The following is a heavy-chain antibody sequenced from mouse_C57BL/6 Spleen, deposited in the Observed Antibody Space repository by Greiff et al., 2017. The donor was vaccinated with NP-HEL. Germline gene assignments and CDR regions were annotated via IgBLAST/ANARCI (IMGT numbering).Heavy chain of an antibody. CDR2: ISDGGSYT. Sequence: VQLKESGGGLVKPGGSLKLSCAASGFTFSSYAMSWVRQTPEKRLEWVATISDGGSYTYYPDNVKGRFTISRDNAKNNLYLQMSHLKSEDTAMYYCARDPSTVVARYYFDYWGQGTTLTVSS. J-gene: IGHJ2*01. CDR1: GFTFSSYA. CDR3: ARDPSTVVARYYFDY. V-gene: IGHV5-4*01. D-gene: IGHD1-1*01.